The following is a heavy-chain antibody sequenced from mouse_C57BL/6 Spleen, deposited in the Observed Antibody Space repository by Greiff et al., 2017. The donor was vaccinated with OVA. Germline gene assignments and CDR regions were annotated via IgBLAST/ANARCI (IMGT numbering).Heavy chain of an antibody. CDR2: INPNNGGT. CDR3: AWYLFAY. D-gene: IGHD1-3*01. V-gene: IGHV1-26*01. CDR1: GYTFTDYY. Sequence: VQLQQSGPELVKPGASVKISCKASGYTFTDYYMNWVKQSHGKSLEWIGDINPNNGGTSYNQKFKGKATLTVDKSSSTAYMELRSLTSEDSAVYYCAWYLFAYWGQGTLVTVSA. J-gene: IGHJ3*01.